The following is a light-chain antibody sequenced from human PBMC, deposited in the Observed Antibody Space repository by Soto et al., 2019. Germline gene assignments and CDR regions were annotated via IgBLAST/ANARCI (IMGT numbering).Light chain of an antibody. CDR3: CSYTSSSISYV. Sequence: QSALTKPASGSGSPGQSITISRNGKSSDVGGYNYVSWYQQHPGKAPKLMIYDVSNRPSGVSNRFSGSKSGNTASLTISGFQAQDEADYYCCSYTSSSISYVFGTGTKVTVL. CDR2: DVS. J-gene: IGLJ1*01. CDR1: SSDVGGYNY. V-gene: IGLV2-14*01.